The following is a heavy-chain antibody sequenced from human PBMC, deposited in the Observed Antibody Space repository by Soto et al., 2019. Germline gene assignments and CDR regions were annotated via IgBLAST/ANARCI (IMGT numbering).Heavy chain of an antibody. Sequence: QVQLLESGGGVVQPGRSLRLSCAASAFTFSDFAMHWVRQAPGKGLEWMAVMSSDGTTIYYAGSVKGRFTISRDNFKSTLYLQINSLRPDDTAVYYCARAGFHFGLDVWGLGTTVTVS. CDR2: MSSDGTTI. CDR3: ARAGFHFGLDV. V-gene: IGHV3-30-3*01. CDR1: AFTFSDFA. J-gene: IGHJ6*02. D-gene: IGHD3-9*01.